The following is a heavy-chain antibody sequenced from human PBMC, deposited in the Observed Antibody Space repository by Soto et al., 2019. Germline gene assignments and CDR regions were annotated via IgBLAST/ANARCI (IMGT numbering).Heavy chain of an antibody. V-gene: IGHV1-3*01. CDR2: INAGNGNT. CDR3: ARGAGLXYFDWLPTHDEYFQH. J-gene: IGHJ1*01. Sequence: GASVNVSCKASGYTFTSYAMHWVRQAPGQRLGWMGWINAGNGNTKYSQKFQGRVTITRDTSASTAYMELSSLRSEDTAVYYCARGAGLXYFDWLPTHDEYFQHWGQGTLVTVSS. CDR1: GYTFTSYA. D-gene: IGHD3-9*01.